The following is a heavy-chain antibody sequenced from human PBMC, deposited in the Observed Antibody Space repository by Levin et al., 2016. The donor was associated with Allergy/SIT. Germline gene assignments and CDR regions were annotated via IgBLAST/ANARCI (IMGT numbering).Heavy chain of an antibody. CDR1: GYTFTSYA. CDR2: INAGNGNT. J-gene: IGHJ6*02. CDR3: ARVTTGYYYYGMDV. D-gene: IGHD1-1*01. V-gene: IGHV1-3*01. Sequence: ASVKVSCKASGYTFTSYAMHWVRQAPGQRLEWMGWINAGNGNTKYSQKFQGRVTITRDTSASTAYMELSSLRSEDTAVYYCARVTTGYYYYGMDVWGQGTTVTVSS.